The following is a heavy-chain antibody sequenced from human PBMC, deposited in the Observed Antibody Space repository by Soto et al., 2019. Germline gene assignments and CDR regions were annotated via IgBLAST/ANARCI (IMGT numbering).Heavy chain of an antibody. D-gene: IGHD2-8*01. CDR1: GYSFTDYH. V-gene: IGHV1-2*04. J-gene: IGHJ6*02. CDR2: INPKSGGT. Sequence: ASVKVFCKASGYSFTDYHIHWVRQAPGQGLEWLGRINPKSGGTSTAQKFQGWVAMTTDTSISTASMELTRLTSDDTAIYYCARGDSTDCSNGVCSFFYNHDMDVWGQGTTVTVSS. CDR3: ARGDSTDCSNGVCSFFYNHDMDV.